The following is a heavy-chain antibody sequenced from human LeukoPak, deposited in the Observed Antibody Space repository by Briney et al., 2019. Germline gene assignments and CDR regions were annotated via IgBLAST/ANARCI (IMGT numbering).Heavy chain of an antibody. V-gene: IGHV1-24*01. CDR2: FDPEDGET. J-gene: IGHJ4*02. D-gene: IGHD4-17*01. Sequence: ASVKVSCKISGYTLTELSMHWVRQAPGKGLEWMGGFDPEDGETLYAQKFQGRVTMTEDTSTDTAYMDLSSLRSEDTAVYYCATGRPYGDYAYFDYWGQGTLVTVSS. CDR1: GYTLTELS. CDR3: ATGRPYGDYAYFDY.